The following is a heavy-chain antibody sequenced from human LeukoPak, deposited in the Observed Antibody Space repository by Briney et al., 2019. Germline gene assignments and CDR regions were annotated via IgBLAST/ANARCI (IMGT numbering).Heavy chain of an antibody. J-gene: IGHJ4*02. CDR1: GGTFSSYA. D-gene: IGHD3-9*01. CDR3: ASDDILTAHSLY. CDR2: IIPIFGTA. Sequence: VASVKVSCKASGGTFSSYAISWVRQAPGQGLEWMGGIIPIFGTANYAQKFQGRVTITADESTSTAYMELSSLRSEDTAVYYCASDDILTAHSLYWGQGTLVTVSS. V-gene: IGHV1-69*13.